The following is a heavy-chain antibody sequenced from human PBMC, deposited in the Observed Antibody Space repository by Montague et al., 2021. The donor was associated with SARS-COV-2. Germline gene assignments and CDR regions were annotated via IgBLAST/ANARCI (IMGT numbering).Heavy chain of an antibody. V-gene: IGHV2-70*01. D-gene: IGHD4-23*01. Sequence: PALVKPTQTLTLTCTFSGFSPSTSGMCVSWIRQPPGRALEWLTLXXWDDDKYYSTSLKTRLTISEDTSKNQVVLTMTNMDPVDTATYYCARSYGTTVVTRAFDYWGQGTLVTVSS. CDR3: ARSYGTTVVTRAFDY. CDR1: GFSPSTSGMC. CDR2: XXWDDDK. J-gene: IGHJ4*02.